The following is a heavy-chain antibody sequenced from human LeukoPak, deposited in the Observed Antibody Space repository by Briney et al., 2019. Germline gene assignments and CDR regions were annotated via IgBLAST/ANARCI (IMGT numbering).Heavy chain of an antibody. D-gene: IGHD5-18*01. CDR3: ARGLRGYSYGYLDY. Sequence: SETLSLTCTVSGGSISSYYWSWIRQPPGKGPEWIGYIYYSGSTNYNPSLKSRVTISVDTSKNQFSLKMSSVTAADTAVYYCARGLRGYSYGYLDYWGQGTLVTVSS. CDR2: IYYSGST. V-gene: IGHV4-59*01. J-gene: IGHJ4*02. CDR1: GGSISSYY.